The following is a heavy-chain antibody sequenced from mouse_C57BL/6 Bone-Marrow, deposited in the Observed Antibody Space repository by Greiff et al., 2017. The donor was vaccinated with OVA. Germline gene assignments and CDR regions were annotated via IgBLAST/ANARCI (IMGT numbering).Heavy chain of an antibody. V-gene: IGHV1-15*01. CDR1: GYTFTDYE. CDR3: TGEVGSTGDPWFDY. D-gene: IGHD3-2*02. CDR2: IDPETGGT. Sequence: VQLQQPGAELVRPGASVTLSCKASGYTFTDYEMHWVKQTPVHGLEWIGAIDPETGGTAYNQKFKGKAILTVDKSSSTAYMELRSLTSEDSAVYYCTGEVGSTGDPWFDYWGQGTLVTVSA. J-gene: IGHJ3*01.